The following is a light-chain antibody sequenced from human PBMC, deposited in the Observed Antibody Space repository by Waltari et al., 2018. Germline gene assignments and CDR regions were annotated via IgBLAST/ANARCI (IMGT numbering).Light chain of an antibody. CDR1: SSDVGGYNY. Sequence: QSALTQPASVSGSPGQSITISCTGTSSDVGGYNYVSWYQQHPGKAPKFMIYDVSKRPSGVSNRFSGAKSCNTASLTISGLQAEDEADYYCSSYTSNNIWVFGGGTKLTVL. V-gene: IGLV2-14*01. CDR3: SSYTSNNIWV. CDR2: DVS. J-gene: IGLJ3*02.